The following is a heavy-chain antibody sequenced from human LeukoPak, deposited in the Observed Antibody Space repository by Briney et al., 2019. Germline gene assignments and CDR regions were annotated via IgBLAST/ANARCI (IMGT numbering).Heavy chain of an antibody. V-gene: IGHV1-18*01. D-gene: IGHD6-19*01. J-gene: IGHJ6*02. CDR3: ARELPVAGPTSLYYYYYGMDV. CDR1: GYTFTSYG. Sequence: GASVKVSCKASGYTFTSYGISWVRQAPGQGLEWMGWISAYNGNTNYAQKLQGRVTMTTDTYTSTAYMELRSLRSDHTAVYYCARELPVAGPTSLYYYYYGMDVWGQGTTVTVSS. CDR2: ISAYNGNT.